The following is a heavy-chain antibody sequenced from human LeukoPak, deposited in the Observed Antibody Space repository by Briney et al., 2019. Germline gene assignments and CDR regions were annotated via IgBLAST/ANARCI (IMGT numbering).Heavy chain of an antibody. D-gene: IGHD6-13*01. CDR3: AREMGSSSWYLRWSFDY. J-gene: IGHJ4*02. CDR1: GYTFTGYY. CDR2: INPNSGGT. Sequence: GASVKVSCKASGYTFTGYYMHWVRQAPGQGLEWMGWINPNSGGTNYAQKLQGRVTMTTDTSTSTAYMELRSLRSDDTAVYYCAREMGSSSWYLRWSFDYWGQGTLVTVSS. V-gene: IGHV1-2*02.